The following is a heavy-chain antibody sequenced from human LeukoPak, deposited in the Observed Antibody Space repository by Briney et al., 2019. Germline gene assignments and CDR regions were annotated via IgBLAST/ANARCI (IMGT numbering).Heavy chain of an antibody. CDR2: ISGSGDNT. V-gene: IGHV3-23*01. D-gene: IGHD6-19*01. CDR1: GFTFGGFA. J-gene: IGHJ6*02. Sequence: GGSLRLSCAASGFTFGGFAMSWVRRTPGKGLEWVSGISGSGDNTLYAASVKGRFTISRDNSKNTLYLQMNSLRAEDTAVYYCAKIAGYSSGWVGRDVWGQGTTVTVSS. CDR3: AKIAGYSSGWVGRDV.